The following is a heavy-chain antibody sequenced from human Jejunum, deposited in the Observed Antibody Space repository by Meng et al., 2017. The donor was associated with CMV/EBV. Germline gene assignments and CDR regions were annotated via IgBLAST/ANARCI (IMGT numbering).Heavy chain of an antibody. V-gene: IGHV3-23*01. Sequence: ASGFTFSSYSMTWVRQPPGNGLEWVSSLDTAGNTYYAGSVKGRFTISRDSSKTTLFLQMNSLRVEDTAVYYCAKDLKPDGLWDFDSWGQGTLVTVSS. CDR1: GFTFSSYS. CDR2: LDTAGNT. J-gene: IGHJ4*02. CDR3: AKDLKPDGLWDFDS. D-gene: IGHD4-17*01.